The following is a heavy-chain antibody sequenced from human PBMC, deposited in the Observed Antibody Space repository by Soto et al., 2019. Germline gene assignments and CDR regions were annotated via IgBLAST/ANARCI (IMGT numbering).Heavy chain of an antibody. Sequence: ASGKGFRKASGYTFSSYVISWVRQAPGQGLEWMGWISAYNGNTNYAQKLQGRVTMTTDISTSTAYMELRSLRSDDTAVYYCASGGQTGGLFDPWGQGTLVTVSS. CDR3: ASGGQTGGLFDP. CDR1: GYTFSSYV. V-gene: IGHV1-18*01. D-gene: IGHD2-15*01. J-gene: IGHJ5*02. CDR2: ISAYNGNT.